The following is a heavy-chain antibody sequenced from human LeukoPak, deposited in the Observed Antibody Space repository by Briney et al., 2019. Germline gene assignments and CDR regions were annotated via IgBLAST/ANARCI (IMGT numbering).Heavy chain of an antibody. V-gene: IGHV3-43*02. CDR2: FSGEGGTT. CDR3: VKDIGDYGDPEDGFDV. D-gene: IGHD4/OR15-4a*01. CDR1: GFPLEDYA. J-gene: IGHJ3*01. Sequence: GGPWRLPCEALGFPLEDYAMHWVRQAPGKGRHWFSFFSGEGGTTYYADSVKGRFTISRNNNKNSLYLQMTSLRTEDTAFYYCVKDIGDYGDPEDGFDVWGQGTMVTVSS.